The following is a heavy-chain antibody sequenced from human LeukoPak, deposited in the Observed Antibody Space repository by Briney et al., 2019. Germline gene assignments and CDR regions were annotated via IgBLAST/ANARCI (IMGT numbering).Heavy chain of an antibody. V-gene: IGHV4-59*08. CDR2: IYYSGST. CDR3: ARHSYSSSWYAFDP. Sequence: PSETLSLTCTVSGGSISSYYWSWIRQPPGKGLEWIGYIYYSGSTNYNPSLKSRVTISVDTSKNQFSLRLSSVTAADTAVYYCARHSYSSSWYAFDPWGQGTLVTVSS. CDR1: GGSISSYY. J-gene: IGHJ5*02. D-gene: IGHD6-13*01.